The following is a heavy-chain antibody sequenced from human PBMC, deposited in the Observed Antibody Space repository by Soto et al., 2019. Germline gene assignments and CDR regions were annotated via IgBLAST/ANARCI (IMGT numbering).Heavy chain of an antibody. CDR2: ISAFNGNT. J-gene: IGHJ4*02. CDR1: GYTFISYG. V-gene: IGHV1-18*04. D-gene: IGHD3-10*01. Sequence: GASVKVSCKASGYTFISYGISWVRQAPGQGLEWMGWISAFNGNTNYAKRLQGRVTMTTDTSSSTAYMELRNLRSDDTAVYFCTGDSVGSGSRSRTHYWGQGTLVTVSS. CDR3: TGDSVGSGSRSRTHY.